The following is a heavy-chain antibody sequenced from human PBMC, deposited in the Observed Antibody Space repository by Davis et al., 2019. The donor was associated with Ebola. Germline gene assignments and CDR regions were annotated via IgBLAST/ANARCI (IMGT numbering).Heavy chain of an antibody. CDR2: INPSGGST. CDR1: GFTFTGNY. J-gene: IGHJ2*01. Sequence: ASVKVSCKASGFTFTGNYFHWVRQAPGQGLEWMGIINPSGGSTSYAQKFQGRVTMTRDTSTSTAYMELSSLRSEDTAVYYCAADQLYYYDSSVGGYFDLWGRGTLVTVSS. CDR3: AADQLYYYDSSVGGYFDL. V-gene: IGHV1-46*01. D-gene: IGHD3-22*01.